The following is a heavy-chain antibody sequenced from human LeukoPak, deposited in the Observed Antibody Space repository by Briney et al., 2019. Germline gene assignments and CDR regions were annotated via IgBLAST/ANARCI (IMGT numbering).Heavy chain of an antibody. J-gene: IGHJ4*02. CDR1: GFTFSGYG. CDR3: AKAIWVAATSSWFCLDY. D-gene: IGHD3-10*01. Sequence: GGSLRLSCAASGFTFSGYGMHWVRQAPGKGLEWEAFIHYDGARSYYADSVKGRFTISRDNSRNTLYLQMNSLRPEDTAVYYCAKAIWVAATSSWFCLDYWGQGTLVTVSS. V-gene: IGHV3-30*02. CDR2: IHYDGARS.